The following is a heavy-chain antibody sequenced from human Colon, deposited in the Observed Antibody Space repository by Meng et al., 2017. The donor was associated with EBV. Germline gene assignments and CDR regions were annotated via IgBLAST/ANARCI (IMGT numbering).Heavy chain of an antibody. V-gene: IGHV4-4*02. J-gene: IGHJ4*02. Sequence: QMQLQESGPGLVKPSGXXXXPCAVSGGSISISTWWSWVRQPPGKGLEWIGEIYHSGGTNYNPSLRGRVTISLDKSKNQFSLTLRSVTAADTAVYYCARDPYATGWAGWGQGTLVPSPQ. CDR1: GGSISISTW. CDR2: IYHSGGT. CDR3: ARDPYATGWAG. D-gene: IGHD6-19*01.